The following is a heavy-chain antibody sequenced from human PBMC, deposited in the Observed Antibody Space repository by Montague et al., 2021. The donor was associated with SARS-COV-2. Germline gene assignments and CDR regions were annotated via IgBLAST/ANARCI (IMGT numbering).Heavy chain of an antibody. CDR1: GGSFSGYY. Sequence: SETLSLTCAVYGGSFSGYYWCWIRQPPGKGREWIGEINHSGSTNYNPSPKSRVTISVDTSKNQFSLKLSPVTAADTAVYYCASLTLGYCSSTSCYSDWFDPWGQGTLVTVSS. V-gene: IGHV4-34*01. CDR3: ASLTLGYCSSTSCYSDWFDP. J-gene: IGHJ5*02. CDR2: INHSGST. D-gene: IGHD2-2*02.